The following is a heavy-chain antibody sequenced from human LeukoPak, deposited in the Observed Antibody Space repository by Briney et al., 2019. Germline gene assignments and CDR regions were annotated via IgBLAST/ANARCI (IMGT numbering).Heavy chain of an antibody. J-gene: IGHJ4*02. CDR1: GGSISSSSYY. CDR3: ATHNSGWYGGRDY. CDR2: LYYSGST. D-gene: IGHD6-19*01. V-gene: IGHV4-39*01. Sequence: SETLSLTCTVSGGSISSSSYYWGWIRQPPGKGLEWIGSLYYSGSTYYNPSLKSRVTISVDTSKNQFSLKLSSVTAADTAVYYCATHNSGWYGGRDYWGQGTLVTVSS.